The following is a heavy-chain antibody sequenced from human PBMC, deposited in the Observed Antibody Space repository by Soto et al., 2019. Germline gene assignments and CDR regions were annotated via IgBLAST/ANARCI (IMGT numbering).Heavy chain of an antibody. D-gene: IGHD3-22*01. J-gene: IGHJ4*02. CDR1: GFTFGSYA. CDR3: ARDQDSSGYYVFDY. Sequence: GGSLRLSCAASGFTFGSYAMHWVRQAPGKGLEWVAVISYDGSNKYYADSVKGRFTISRDNSKNTLYLQMNSLRAEDTAVCYCARDQDSSGYYVFDYWGQGTLVTVSS. V-gene: IGHV3-30-3*01. CDR2: ISYDGSNK.